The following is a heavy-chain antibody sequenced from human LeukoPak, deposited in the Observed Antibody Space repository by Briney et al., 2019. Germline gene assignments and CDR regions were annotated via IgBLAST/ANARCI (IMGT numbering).Heavy chain of an antibody. CDR2: ISGSGVST. D-gene: IGHD3-22*01. J-gene: IGHJ4*02. Sequence: PGGSLRLSCAASGFTFSSYAISWVRQAPGKGLEWVSGISGSGVSTYYADSVKGRFTISRDNSKNTLYLQMSSLRAEDTAVYYCAKDRSYYDSSGYIYYFDYWGQGTLVTVSS. V-gene: IGHV3-23*01. CDR3: AKDRSYYDSSGYIYYFDY. CDR1: GFTFSSYA.